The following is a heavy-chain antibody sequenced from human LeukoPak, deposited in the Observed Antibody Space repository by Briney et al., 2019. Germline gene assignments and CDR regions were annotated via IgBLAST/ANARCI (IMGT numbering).Heavy chain of an antibody. V-gene: IGHV4-4*07. CDR3: ARVENYYDSSGYYYYYYYMDV. CDR2: IYTSGST. D-gene: IGHD3-22*01. CDR1: GGSISSYY. Sequence: SETLSLTCAVSGGSISSYYWSWIRQPAGKGLEWIGRIYTSGSTNYNPSLKSRVTISVDKTKNQFSLKLSSVTAADTAVYYCARVENYYDSSGYYYYYYYMDVWGKGTTVTVSS. J-gene: IGHJ6*03.